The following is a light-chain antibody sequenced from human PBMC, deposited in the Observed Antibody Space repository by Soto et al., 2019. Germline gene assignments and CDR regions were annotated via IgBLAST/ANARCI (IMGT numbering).Light chain of an antibody. J-gene: IGKJ4*02. CDR3: QQYNSSPQT. Sequence: IVLTQSPVTLSLSPSERAALSCSASQRVSKSNIGWYQHKTGQAPRLLIYGASTRATGIPARFSGSGSGTEFTLTISSLQSEDFAIYYCQQYNSSPQTFGGGTKVDIK. CDR2: GAS. CDR1: QRVSKSN. V-gene: IGKV3-15*01.